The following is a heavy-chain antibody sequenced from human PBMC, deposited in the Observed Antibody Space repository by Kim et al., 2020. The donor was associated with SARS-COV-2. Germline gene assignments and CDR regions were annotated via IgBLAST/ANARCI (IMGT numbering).Heavy chain of an antibody. CDR2: ISYDGSNK. CDR3: TRSDSSGSGMDV. D-gene: IGHD3-22*01. Sequence: GGSLRLSCAASGFTFRSYAMHWVRQAPGKGLEWVALISYDGSNKYYADSVKGRFTISRDNSKNTLYLQMNSLRAEDTAVYYCTRSDSSGSGMDVWGQGTTVTVSS. J-gene: IGHJ6*02. CDR1: GFTFRSYA. V-gene: IGHV3-30-3*01.